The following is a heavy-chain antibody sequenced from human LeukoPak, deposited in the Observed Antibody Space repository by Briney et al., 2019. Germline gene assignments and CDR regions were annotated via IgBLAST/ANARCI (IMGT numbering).Heavy chain of an antibody. CDR3: ARGLWAPRFAC. J-gene: IGHJ4*02. D-gene: IGHD1-26*01. V-gene: IGHV4-34*01. CDR1: GGSFSGYY. CDR2: INHSGST. Sequence: KPSETLSLTCAVYGGSFSGYYWSWIRQPPGKGLEWIGEINHSGSTNYNPSLKSRVTISVDTSKNQFSLKLSSVTAADTAVFFCARGLWAPRFACGGRGTLATVSS.